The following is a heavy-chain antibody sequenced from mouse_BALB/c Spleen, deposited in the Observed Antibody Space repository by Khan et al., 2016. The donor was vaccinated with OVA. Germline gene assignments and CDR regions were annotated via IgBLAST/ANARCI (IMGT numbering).Heavy chain of an antibody. CDR3: ARAVGGKVPLDY. Sequence: DLVKPGASVKLSCKASGYTFTSYWINWIKQRPGQGLEWIGRIAPGSGSTYYNEMFKGKATLTVDTSSSTAYIQLSSLSSEDSAGYCCARAVGGKVPLDYWGQGTTLTVSS. V-gene: IGHV1S41*01. CDR2: IAPGSGST. J-gene: IGHJ2*01. CDR1: GYTFTSYW. D-gene: IGHD1-1*02.